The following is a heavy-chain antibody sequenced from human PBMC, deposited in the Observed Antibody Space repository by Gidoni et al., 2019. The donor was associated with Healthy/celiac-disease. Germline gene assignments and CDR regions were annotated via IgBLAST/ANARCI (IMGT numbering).Heavy chain of an antibody. CDR2: VDWDDDK. Sequence: QVTLRESGPALVKRTQTLTLTCTFSGFSLTTPGMCVSWIRQPPGKALEWLARVDWDDDKYYSESLKTRLTIAKDTSENQVVLTMTNVDHVDTATYYCARTHFWNGNNDAFDVWGQGTLVTVSS. V-gene: IGHV2-70*15. CDR1: GFSLTTPGMC. CDR3: ARTHFWNGNNDAFDV. D-gene: IGHD1-1*01. J-gene: IGHJ3*01.